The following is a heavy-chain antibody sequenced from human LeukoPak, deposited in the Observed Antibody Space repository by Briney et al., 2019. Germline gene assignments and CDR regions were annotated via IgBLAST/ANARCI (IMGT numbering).Heavy chain of an antibody. CDR3: ARAPEYSSSYDY. V-gene: IGHV1-8*01. D-gene: IGHD6-6*01. J-gene: IGHJ4*02. CDR2: MNPNNGNA. CDR1: GYTFTSYD. Sequence: ASVKVSCKASGYTFTSYDINWVRQATGQGLEWMGWMNPNNGNADYAQKFQGRVTLTRNTSINTAYMKLSSLRSEDTAVYYCARAPEYSSSYDYWGQGTLVTVST.